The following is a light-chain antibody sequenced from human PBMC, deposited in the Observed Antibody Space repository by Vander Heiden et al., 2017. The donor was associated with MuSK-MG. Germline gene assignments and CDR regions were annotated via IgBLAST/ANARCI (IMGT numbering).Light chain of an antibody. CDR3: GSYTARKSLA. J-gene: IGLJ2*01. V-gene: IGLV2-14*03. CDR2: DVT. Sequence: QAALTQPASVSGSPGQSITISCTGTSTDVGGYNYLSWYQQHPGKAPKLLSYDVTNRPSGVSHRFSGSKSGNTASLNISGLQVEDEADYFCGSYTARKSLAIGGGTKVTV. CDR1: STDVGGYNY.